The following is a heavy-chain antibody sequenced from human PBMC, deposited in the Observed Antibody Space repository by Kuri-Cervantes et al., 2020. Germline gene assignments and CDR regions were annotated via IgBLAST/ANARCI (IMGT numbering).Heavy chain of an antibody. Sequence: GGSLRLSCAASGFTFSSYGMHWVRQAPGKGLEWVAVIWYDGSNKYYADSVKGRFTISRDNSKNTLYLQMNSLRAEDTAVYYCARDIPGQWLVFGLWGQGTLVTVSS. D-gene: IGHD6-19*01. J-gene: IGHJ4*02. CDR2: IWYDGSNK. CDR1: GFTFSSYG. CDR3: ARDIPGQWLVFGL. V-gene: IGHV3-33*01.